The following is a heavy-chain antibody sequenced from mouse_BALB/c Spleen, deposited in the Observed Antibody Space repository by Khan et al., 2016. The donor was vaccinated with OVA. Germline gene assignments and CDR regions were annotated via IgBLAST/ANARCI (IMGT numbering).Heavy chain of an antibody. CDR2: LFYSGTI. V-gene: IGHV3-5*02. J-gene: IGHJ1*01. D-gene: IGHD1-1*01. Sequence: QLEESGPGLVKPSQTVSLTCTVTGISITTGNYRWSWIRQFPGNKLEWIGYLFYSGTITYNPSLTSRTTITRDTSKSQFFLEMNSLTAEDTATYYCARDYGSLYWYFDVWGAGTTVTVSS. CDR3: ARDYGSLYWYFDV. CDR1: GISITTGNYR.